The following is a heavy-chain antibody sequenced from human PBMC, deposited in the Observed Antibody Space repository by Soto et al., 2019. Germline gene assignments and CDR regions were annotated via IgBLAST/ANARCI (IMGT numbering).Heavy chain of an antibody. J-gene: IGHJ4*02. V-gene: IGHV3-48*02. CDR2: ISSSSSTI. Sequence: GGSLRLSCAASGFTFSNAWMNWVRQAPGKGLEWVSYISSSSSTIYYADSVKGRFTISRDNAKNSLYLQMNSLRDEDTAVYYCARVFSGSHDHWGQGTLVTVSS. CDR3: ARVFSGSHDH. CDR1: GFTFSNAW. D-gene: IGHD3-10*01.